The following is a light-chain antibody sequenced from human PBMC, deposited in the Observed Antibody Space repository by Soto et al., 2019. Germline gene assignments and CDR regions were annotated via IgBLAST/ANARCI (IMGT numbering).Light chain of an antibody. Sequence: DIQMTQSPSSLSASVGDRVTITCRASQGISNYLDWYQQKPGKVPKLLIYAASTLQSGVPSRFIGSGSGTDFTLAISSLQPEDVATYYCQKYNSAPWTFGQGTKVEIK. CDR1: QGISNY. J-gene: IGKJ1*01. CDR3: QKYNSAPWT. V-gene: IGKV1-27*01. CDR2: AAS.